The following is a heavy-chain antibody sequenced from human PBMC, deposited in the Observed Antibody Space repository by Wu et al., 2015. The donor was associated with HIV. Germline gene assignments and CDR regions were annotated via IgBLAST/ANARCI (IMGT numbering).Heavy chain of an antibody. CDR2: IIPIFGTA. CDR3: ARDLIVEMATGLRYYFDY. V-gene: IGHV1-69*13. Sequence: QVQLVQSGAEVKKPGSSVKVSCKASGGTFSSYAISWVRQAPGQGLEWMGRIIPIFGTANYAQKFQGRVTITADESTSTAYMELSSLRSEDTAVYYCARDLIVEMATGLRYYFDYVGPGNAGHRLL. J-gene: IGHJ4*02. D-gene: IGHD5-24*01. CDR1: GGTFSSYA.